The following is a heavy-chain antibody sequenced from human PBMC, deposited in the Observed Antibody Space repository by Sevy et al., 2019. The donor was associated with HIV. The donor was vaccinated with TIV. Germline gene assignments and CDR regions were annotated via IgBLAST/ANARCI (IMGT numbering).Heavy chain of an antibody. J-gene: IGHJ4*02. Sequence: GGSLRLSCAASGFTFSDYYMSWIRQAPGKGLEWVSYISSSGSTIYYADSVKGRFTISRDNAKNSLYLQMNSLRAEDTAVYYWARDRYTYGSYYFDYWGQGTLVTVSS. CDR2: ISSSGSTI. CDR1: GFTFSDYY. CDR3: ARDRYTYGSYYFDY. V-gene: IGHV3-11*01. D-gene: IGHD5-18*01.